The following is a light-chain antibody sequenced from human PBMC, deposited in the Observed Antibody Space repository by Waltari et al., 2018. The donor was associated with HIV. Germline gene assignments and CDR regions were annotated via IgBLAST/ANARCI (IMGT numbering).Light chain of an antibody. CDR2: RDN. J-gene: IGLJ2*01. Sequence: QSVVTQSPSASGTPGQSVTIPCSGSSSNIGSNNVLLYQHRPGTAPKLLIYRDNPRPSGVPDRISGSRSGTSASLAISGLRSEDEAVYYCVVWDDSLSGVVFGGGTSLTVL. CDR1: SSNIGSNN. CDR3: VVWDDSLSGVV. V-gene: IGLV1-47*01.